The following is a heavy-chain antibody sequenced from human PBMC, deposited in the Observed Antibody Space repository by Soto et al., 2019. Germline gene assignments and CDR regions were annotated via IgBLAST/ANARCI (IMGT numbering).Heavy chain of an antibody. CDR3: AREQPGYSYGYGLGY. D-gene: IGHD5-18*01. CDR1: GFTFSSYS. J-gene: IGHJ4*02. CDR2: ISSSSSYI. V-gene: IGHV3-21*01. Sequence: EVQLVESGGGLVKPGGSLRLSCAASGFTFSSYSMNWVRQAPGKGLEWVSSISSSSSYIYYADSVKGRFTISRDNSKNSLYLQMTSLRAEDTAVYYCAREQPGYSYGYGLGYWGQGTLVTVSS.